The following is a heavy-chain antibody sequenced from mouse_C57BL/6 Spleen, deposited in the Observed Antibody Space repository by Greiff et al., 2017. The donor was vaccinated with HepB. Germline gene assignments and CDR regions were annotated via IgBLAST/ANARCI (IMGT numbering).Heavy chain of an antibody. V-gene: IGHV1-55*01. CDR1: GYTFTSYW. CDR3: AREVSSPYYFDY. D-gene: IGHD1-1*01. CDR2: IYPGSGST. Sequence: QVQLQQPGAELVKPGASVKMSCKASGYTFTSYWITWVKQRPGQGLEWIGGIYPGSGSTNDNEKFKSKATLTVDTSSSTAYMQLSSLTSEDSAVYYCAREVSSPYYFDYWGQGTTLTVSS. J-gene: IGHJ2*01.